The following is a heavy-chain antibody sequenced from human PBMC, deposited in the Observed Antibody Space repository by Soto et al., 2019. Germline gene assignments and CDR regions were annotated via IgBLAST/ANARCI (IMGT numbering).Heavy chain of an antibody. CDR2: ISGSGGNST. CDR3: AKGGGSCCFDQ. D-gene: IGHD2-15*01. J-gene: IGHJ4*02. CDR1: GFTFSTFA. Sequence: EVQLLESGGGLVQPGGSLRLSCAASGFTFSTFAMSWVRQAPGKGLEGVSAISGSGGNSTFYGDSVKGRFTISRDNSKNTLYLQMNSLGAEDTAVYYCAKGGGSCCFDQWGQGTLVTVSS. V-gene: IGHV3-23*01.